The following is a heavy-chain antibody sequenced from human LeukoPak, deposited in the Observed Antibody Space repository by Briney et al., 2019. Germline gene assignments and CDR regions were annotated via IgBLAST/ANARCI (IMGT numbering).Heavy chain of an antibody. CDR1: GYTFTSYY. Sequence: GASVKVSCKASGYTFTSYYMHWVRQAPGQGLEWMGIINPSGGSTSYAQKFQGRVTMTRDTSTSTVYMELSSLRSEDTAVYYCAKDLRPDILTGSPFDYWGQGSLVTVSS. CDR2: INPSGGST. D-gene: IGHD3-9*01. J-gene: IGHJ4*02. CDR3: AKDLRPDILTGSPFDY. V-gene: IGHV1-46*01.